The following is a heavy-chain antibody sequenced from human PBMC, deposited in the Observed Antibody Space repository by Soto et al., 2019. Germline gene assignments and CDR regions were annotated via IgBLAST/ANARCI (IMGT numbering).Heavy chain of an antibody. CDR3: ARDDRRYGMDV. Sequence: GSLRLSCAASGFTFSSYAIHWVRQAPGKGLEWVAVISYDGSNKYYADSVKGRFTISRDNSKNTLYLQMNSLRAEDTAVYYCARDDRRYGMDVWGQGTTVTVSS. V-gene: IGHV3-30-3*01. CDR1: GFTFSSYA. CDR2: ISYDGSNK. J-gene: IGHJ6*02.